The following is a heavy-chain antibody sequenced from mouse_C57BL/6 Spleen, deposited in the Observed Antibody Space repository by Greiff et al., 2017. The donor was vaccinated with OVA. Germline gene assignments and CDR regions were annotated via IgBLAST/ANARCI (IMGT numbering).Heavy chain of an antibody. J-gene: IGHJ3*01. CDR2: INPSNGGT. CDR3: ARGRFVGSLFAY. CDR1: GYTFTSYW. V-gene: IGHV1-53*01. Sequence: QVLLQQPGTELVKPGASVKLSCKASGYTFTSYWMHWVKQRPGQGLEWIGNINPSNGGTNYNEKFKSKATLTVDKSSSTAYMQLSSLTSEDSAVYYCARGRFVGSLFAYWGQGTLVTVSA.